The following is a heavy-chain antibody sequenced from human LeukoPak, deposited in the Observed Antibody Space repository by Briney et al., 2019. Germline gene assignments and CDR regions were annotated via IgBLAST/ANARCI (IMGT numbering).Heavy chain of an antibody. V-gene: IGHV4-39*01. J-gene: IGHJ6*02. CDR3: ARHSRAVAGYYYYYYGMDV. D-gene: IGHD6-19*01. CDR2: IYYSGST. CDR1: GGSISSSSYY. Sequence: SETLSLTCTVSGGSISSSSYYWGWIRQPPGKGLEWLGSIYYSGSTYYNPSLKSRVTISVDTSKNQFSLKLSSVTAADKAVYYCARHSRAVAGYYYYYYGMDVWGQGTTVTVSS.